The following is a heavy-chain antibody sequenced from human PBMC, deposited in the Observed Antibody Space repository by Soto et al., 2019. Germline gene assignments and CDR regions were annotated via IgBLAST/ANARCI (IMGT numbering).Heavy chain of an antibody. V-gene: IGHV4-59*01. Sequence: SSETLSLTCTVSGGSISTYYWSWIRQPPGKGLEWIGYIYYSGSTNYNPSLKSRVTISVDTSKNQFSLKLSSVTAADTAVYYCARVGGLSDYWGQGTLVTVSS. CDR3: ARVGGLSDY. D-gene: IGHD2-15*01. J-gene: IGHJ4*02. CDR2: IYYSGST. CDR1: GGSISTYY.